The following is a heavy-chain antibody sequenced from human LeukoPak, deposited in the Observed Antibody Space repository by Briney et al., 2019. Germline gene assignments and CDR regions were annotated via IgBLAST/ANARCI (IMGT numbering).Heavy chain of an antibody. CDR2: IYYSGST. CDR1: GFTVSSNY. CDR3: APSPPHLGAEYFQH. J-gene: IGHJ1*01. V-gene: IGHV4-59*05. Sequence: GSLRLSCAASGFTVSSNYMTWIRQPPGKGLEWIGSIYYSGSTYYNPSLKSRVTISVDTSKNQFSLKLSSVTAADTAVYYCAPSPPHLGAEYFQHWGQGTLVTVSS.